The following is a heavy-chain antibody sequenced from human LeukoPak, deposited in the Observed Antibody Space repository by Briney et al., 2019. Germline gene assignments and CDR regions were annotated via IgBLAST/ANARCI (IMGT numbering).Heavy chain of an antibody. J-gene: IGHJ4*02. D-gene: IGHD5-12*01. CDR3: ARDDSGAKVDIDY. CDR1: GYSFGDYV. CDR2: ISAYNGNR. V-gene: IGHV1-18*01. Sequence: ASVKVSCKASGYSFGDYVFSWVRQAPGQGRDWLGWISAYNGNRNYAQKVEGRVTMTTDSSTSTAYLGLRGLRPDDAAVYYCARDDSGAKVDIDYWGQGTLLIVSS.